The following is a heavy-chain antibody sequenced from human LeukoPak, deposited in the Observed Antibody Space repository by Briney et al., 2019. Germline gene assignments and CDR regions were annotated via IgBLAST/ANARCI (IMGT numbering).Heavy chain of an antibody. CDR2: IYPGDSDT. V-gene: IGHV5-51*01. CDR1: GYSFIHFW. CDR3: ASRINDAFDI. J-gene: IGHJ3*02. Sequence: GESLKISCKGSGYSFIHFWIGWVRQLPGKGLEWMGIIYPGDSDTRYSPSFQGQVTISADKSISTAYLQWSSLKASDTAMYYCASRINDAFDIWGQGTMVTVSS.